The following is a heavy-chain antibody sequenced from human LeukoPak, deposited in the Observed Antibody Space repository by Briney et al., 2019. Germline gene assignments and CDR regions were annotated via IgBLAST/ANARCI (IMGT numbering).Heavy chain of an antibody. V-gene: IGHV3-23*01. J-gene: IGHJ4*02. CDR3: AKVKVWEPVPEYYFDY. CDR2: ISGSGGST. D-gene: IGHD1-26*01. CDR1: GFSVSNYY. Sequence: GGSLRLSCAASGFSVSNYYMSWDRQPPGKGLEWVSAISGSGGSTYCADSVKGRFTISRDNSKNTLYLQMNSLRAEDTAVYYCAKVKVWEPVPEYYFDYWGQGTLVTVSS.